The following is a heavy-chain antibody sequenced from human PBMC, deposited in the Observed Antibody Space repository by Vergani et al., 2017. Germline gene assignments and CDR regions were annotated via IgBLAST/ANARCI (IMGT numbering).Heavy chain of an antibody. D-gene: IGHD2-2*01. CDR2: IYYSGST. V-gene: IGHV4-59*01. Sequence: QVQLQESGPGLVKPSETLSLTCTVSGGSISSYYWSWIRQPPGKGLEWMGYIYYSGSTNYNHSLKSRVTISVDTSKNQFSLKLSSVTAADTAVDYCASHIVVVPAAYWADAFDIWGQGTMVTVSS. CDR3: ASHIVVVPAAYWADAFDI. J-gene: IGHJ3*02. CDR1: GGSISSYY.